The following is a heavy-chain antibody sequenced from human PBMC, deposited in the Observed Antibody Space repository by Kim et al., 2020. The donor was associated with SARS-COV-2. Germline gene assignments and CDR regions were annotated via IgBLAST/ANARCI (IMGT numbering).Heavy chain of an antibody. CDR1: GGSFSGYY. CDR2: INHSGST. J-gene: IGHJ5*02. D-gene: IGHD2-2*02. V-gene: IGHV4-34*01. CDR3: ARGGYCSSTSCYSWFDP. Sequence: SETLSLTCAVYGGSFSGYYWSWIRQPPGKGLEWIGEINHSGSTNYNPSLKSRVTISVDTSKNQFSLKLSSVTAADTAVYYCARGGYCSSTSCYSWFDPWGQGTLVTVSS.